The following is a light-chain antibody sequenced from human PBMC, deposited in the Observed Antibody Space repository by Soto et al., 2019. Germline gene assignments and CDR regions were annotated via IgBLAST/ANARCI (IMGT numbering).Light chain of an antibody. CDR1: QSVSSSY. CDR3: RQYGSSPVA. Sequence: EIVFTQSPGTLSLSPGERATLSCRASQSVSSSYLAWYQQKPGQAPRLLIYGASSRATGIPDRFSGSGSGTDFTLTISRLEPEDFAVYYCRQYGSSPVAFGQGTKVDI. V-gene: IGKV3-20*01. J-gene: IGKJ1*01. CDR2: GAS.